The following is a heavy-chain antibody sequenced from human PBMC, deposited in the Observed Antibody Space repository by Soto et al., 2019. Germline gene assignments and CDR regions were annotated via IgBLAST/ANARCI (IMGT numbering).Heavy chain of an antibody. CDR1: GFTFSHYG. CDR3: AKGRYSISSQDPNHYYYGMDV. J-gene: IGHJ6*02. CDR2: ISYDGSNE. V-gene: IGHV3-30*18. D-gene: IGHD6-6*01. Sequence: GSLRLSCAASGFTFSHYGMHWVRQAPGKGLEWVALISYDGSNEYYADSVKGRFTISRDNSKNTVSMEMNSLRGEDTAVYYCAKGRYSISSQDPNHYYYGMDVWGQGTTVTVSS.